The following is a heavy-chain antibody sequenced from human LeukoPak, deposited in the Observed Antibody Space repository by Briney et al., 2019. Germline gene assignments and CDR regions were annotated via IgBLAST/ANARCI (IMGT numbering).Heavy chain of an antibody. D-gene: IGHD3-16*02. V-gene: IGHV3-33*06. J-gene: IGHJ4*02. Sequence: GGSLRLSCAASGFTFSNNAMTWVRQAPGEGLEWVAVIWYDGSNKYYADSVKGRFTISRDNSKNTLYLQMNSLRAEDTAVYYCAKEYDYVWGSYRYTLGYWGQGTLVTVSS. CDR2: IWYDGSNK. CDR1: GFTFSNNA. CDR3: AKEYDYVWGSYRYTLGY.